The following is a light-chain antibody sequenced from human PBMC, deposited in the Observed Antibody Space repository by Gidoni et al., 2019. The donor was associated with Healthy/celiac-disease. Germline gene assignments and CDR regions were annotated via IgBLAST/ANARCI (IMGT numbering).Light chain of an antibody. V-gene: IGKV4-1*01. CDR3: QKYYSTPPVT. CDR2: WAT. CDR1: QSVLYSSNNKNY. Sequence: DLMMPQSPDSLALSLGERTTINCTSSQSVLYSSNNKNYLAWYQQKPGQPPKLLIYWATNRESGGPDRVRGSGSGKDFTFTISSLQAEDVAVYYRQKYYSTPPVTFGPGTKVDIK. J-gene: IGKJ3*01.